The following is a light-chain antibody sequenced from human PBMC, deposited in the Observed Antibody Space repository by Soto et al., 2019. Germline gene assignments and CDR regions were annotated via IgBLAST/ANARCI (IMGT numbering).Light chain of an antibody. CDR1: QSISSW. CDR2: DAS. J-gene: IGKJ2*01. Sequence: DIQMTQSPSTLSASVGDRVTITCRASQSISSWLAWYQQKPGKAPKLLIYDASSLESGVPSRFSGSGSGTEFTLTISSLQPDDFATYYCQQYNSYSRYTFGQGTKVVIK. V-gene: IGKV1-5*01. CDR3: QQYNSYSRYT.